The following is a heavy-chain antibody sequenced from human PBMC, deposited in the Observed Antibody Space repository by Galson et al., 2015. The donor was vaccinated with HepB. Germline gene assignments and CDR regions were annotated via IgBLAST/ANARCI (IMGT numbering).Heavy chain of an antibody. V-gene: IGHV3-21*01. Sequence: SLRLSCAASGFTFDTSTMNWVRQAPGKGLEWVSSISSSSYIYYADSVKGRFTISRDNAKNSLYLQMNSLRVEDTAVYYCARDRGPNTGSYSYYFDYWGQGALVTVSS. CDR3: ARDRGPNTGSYSYYFDY. D-gene: IGHD1-26*01. CDR2: ISSSSYI. J-gene: IGHJ4*02. CDR1: GFTFDTST.